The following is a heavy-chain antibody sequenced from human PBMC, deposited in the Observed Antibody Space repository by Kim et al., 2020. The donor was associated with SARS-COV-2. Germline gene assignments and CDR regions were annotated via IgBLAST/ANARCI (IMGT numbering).Heavy chain of an antibody. D-gene: IGHD6-13*01. Sequence: SETLSLTCAVYGGSFSGYYWSWIRQPPGKGLEWIGEINHSGSTNYNPSLKSRVTISVDTSKNQFSLKLSSVTAADTAVYYCARRKWRYSSSWYHYYYGMDVWGQGTTVTVSS. CDR2: INHSGST. CDR1: GGSFSGYY. CDR3: ARRKWRYSSSWYHYYYGMDV. V-gene: IGHV4-34*01. J-gene: IGHJ6*02.